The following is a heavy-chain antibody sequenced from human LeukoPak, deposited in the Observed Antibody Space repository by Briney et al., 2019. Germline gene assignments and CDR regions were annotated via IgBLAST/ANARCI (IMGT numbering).Heavy chain of an antibody. V-gene: IGHV3-23*01. CDR2: VSYNDGSRT. CDR3: AGRGIAHS. J-gene: IGHJ5*02. D-gene: IGHD6-13*01. Sequence: GGSLRLSCAASGFTFSVYGMTRVRQAPGKGLECVSAVSYNDGSRTYYADSVKGRFTISRDNSRNTVYLQMNSLRVEDTAVYYCAGRGIAHSWGQGTLVTVSS. CDR1: GFTFSVYG.